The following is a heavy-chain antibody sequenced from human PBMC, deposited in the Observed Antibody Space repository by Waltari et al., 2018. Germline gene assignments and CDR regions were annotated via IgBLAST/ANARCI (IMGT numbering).Heavy chain of an antibody. V-gene: IGHV3-48*04. Sequence: EVQLVESGGGLVQPGGSLRLSCTASGFTFSSYSFNWVRQAQGKGLEWLSFISSGRSSIYYADSVKGRFTISRDNAENSLFLQMNNLRAEDTAVYYCARLHQDFWGQGTLVTVSS. CDR3: ARLHQDF. J-gene: IGHJ4*02. CDR2: ISSGRSSI. CDR1: GFTFSSYS.